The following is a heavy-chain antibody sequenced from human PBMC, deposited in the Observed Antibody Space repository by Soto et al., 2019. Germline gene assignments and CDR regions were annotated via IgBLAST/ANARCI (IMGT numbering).Heavy chain of an antibody. D-gene: IGHD1-26*01. CDR1: GGTFSSYA. CDR3: ASGTVGATDYYYGMYV. Sequence: QVQLVQSWAEVKKPGSSVKVSCKASGGTFSSYAISWVRQAPGQGLGWMGGIIPIFGTANYAQKFQGSVTITADESTSTAYMELSSLRSEDTAVYDCASGTVGATDYYYGMYVWGQGTTVTVSS. V-gene: IGHV1-69*01. CDR2: IIPIFGTA. J-gene: IGHJ6*02.